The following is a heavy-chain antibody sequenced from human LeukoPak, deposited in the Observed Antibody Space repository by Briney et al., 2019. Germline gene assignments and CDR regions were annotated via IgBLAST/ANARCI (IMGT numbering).Heavy chain of an antibody. V-gene: IGHV3-21*01. CDR1: GFTFSRYS. Sequence: GGSLRLSCAASGFTFSRYSMNWVRQAPGKGLEWVSSISISSSYIYYADSVKGRFTMSRDNAKNSLYLQMNSLRAEDTAVYYCARTQGVYSYGYSPIDYWGQGTLVTVSS. CDR3: ARTQGVYSYGYSPIDY. CDR2: ISISSSYI. D-gene: IGHD5-18*01. J-gene: IGHJ4*02.